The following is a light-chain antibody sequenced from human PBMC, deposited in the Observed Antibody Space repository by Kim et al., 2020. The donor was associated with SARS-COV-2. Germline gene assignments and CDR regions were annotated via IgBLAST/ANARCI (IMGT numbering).Light chain of an antibody. J-gene: IGKJ5*01. V-gene: IGKV1-39*01. CDR3: QQNDNPPFT. CDR2: AVS. Sequence: IQMTQSPSSLYASVGDRVTITCRASQDITTHLNWYQQKPGKAPKLLINAVSTLPAGVPSRFSGSGSGTDFTFTITSLQPEDIATYFCQQNDNPPFTFGQGTQLEIK. CDR1: QDITTH.